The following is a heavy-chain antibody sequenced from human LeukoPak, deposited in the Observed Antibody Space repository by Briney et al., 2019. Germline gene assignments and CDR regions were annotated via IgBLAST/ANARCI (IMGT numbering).Heavy chain of an antibody. CDR3: AGNGDRIVH. CDR2: IIPIFGTA. J-gene: IGHJ4*02. CDR1: GYTFTSYG. V-gene: IGHV1-69*05. Sequence: SVKVSCKASGYTFTSYGISWVRQAPGQGLEWMGGIIPIFGTANYAQKFQGRVTITTDESTSTAYMELSSLRSEDTAVYYCAGNGDRIVHWGQGTLVTVSS. D-gene: IGHD4-17*01.